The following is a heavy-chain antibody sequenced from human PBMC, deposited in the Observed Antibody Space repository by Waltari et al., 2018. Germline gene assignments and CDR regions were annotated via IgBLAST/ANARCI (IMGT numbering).Heavy chain of an antibody. Sequence: EVQLVESGGGLVQPGGSLRLSCAASGFTFKNYAMSWVRQAPGKGLEWVSAISGSGGSTYYADSVKGRFTISRDNSKNTLYLQMNSLRAEDTALYYCAKDFYDSRRYYLPDAFDIWGQGTMVTVSS. D-gene: IGHD3-22*01. CDR2: ISGSGGST. CDR1: GFTFKNYA. CDR3: AKDFYDSRRYYLPDAFDI. J-gene: IGHJ3*02. V-gene: IGHV3-23*04.